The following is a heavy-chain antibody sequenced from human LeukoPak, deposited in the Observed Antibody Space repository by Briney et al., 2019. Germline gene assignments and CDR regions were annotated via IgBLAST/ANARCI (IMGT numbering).Heavy chain of an antibody. CDR2: IIPIFGTA. V-gene: IGHV1-69*13. Sequence: EASVKVSCKASGGTFSSYTISSGPQAPGQGLEWMGGIIPIFGTANYAQKFQGRVTITADESTSTAYMELSSLRSEDTAVYYCARVAGTMVFDYWGQGTLVTVSS. CDR1: GGTFSSYT. J-gene: IGHJ4*02. CDR3: ARVAGTMVFDY. D-gene: IGHD6-19*01.